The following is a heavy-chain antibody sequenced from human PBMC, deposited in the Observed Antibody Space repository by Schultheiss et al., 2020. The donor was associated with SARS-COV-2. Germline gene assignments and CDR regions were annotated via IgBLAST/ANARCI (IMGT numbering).Heavy chain of an antibody. V-gene: IGHV4-34*01. D-gene: IGHD3-3*01. CDR3: ARVRGTYYDFWSGPMRYYYYYYMDV. J-gene: IGHJ6*03. CDR1: GFTFSDYY. Sequence: GSLRLSCAASGFTFSDYYMSWIRQHPGKGLEWIGYIYYSGSTNYNPSLKSRVTISVDTSKNQFSLKLSSVTAADTAVYYCARVRGTYYDFWSGPMRYYYYYYMDVWGKGTTVTVSS. CDR2: IYYSGST.